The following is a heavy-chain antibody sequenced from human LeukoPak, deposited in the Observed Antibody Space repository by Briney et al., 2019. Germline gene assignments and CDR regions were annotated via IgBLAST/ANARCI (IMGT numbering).Heavy chain of an antibody. CDR2: ISYDGSNK. V-gene: IGHV3-30*04. CDR1: GFTFSSYA. D-gene: IGHD2-15*01. CDR3: ARDLAATGYYYYYMDV. Sequence: GGSLRLSCAASGFTFSSYAVHWVRQAPGKGLEWVAVISYDGSNKYYADSVKGRFTISRDNSKNTLYLQMNSLRAEDTAVYYCARDLAATGYYYYYMDVWGKGTTVTVSS. J-gene: IGHJ6*03.